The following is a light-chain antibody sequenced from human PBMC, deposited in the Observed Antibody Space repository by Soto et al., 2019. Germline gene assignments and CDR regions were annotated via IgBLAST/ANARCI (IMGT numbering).Light chain of an antibody. CDR2: DAS. CDR3: QQYNSYSGT. CDR1: QSISSW. Sequence: EIEKVGCPSILSTSGRDRVTITCRASQSISSWLAWYQQKPGKAPKLLIYDASSLESGVPSRFSGSGSGTEFTLTISSLQPDDFATYYCQQYNSYSGTFGQGTKV. J-gene: IGKJ1*01. V-gene: IGKV1-5*01.